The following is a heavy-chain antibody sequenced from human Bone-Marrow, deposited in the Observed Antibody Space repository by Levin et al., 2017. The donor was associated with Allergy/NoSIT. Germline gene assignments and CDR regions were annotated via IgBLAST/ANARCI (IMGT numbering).Heavy chain of an antibody. CDR1: GGSISSSY. CDR2: IYYSGST. Sequence: SQTLSLTCTVSGGSISSSYWSWIRQPPGKGLEWIGYIYYSGSTNYNPSLKSRVTISVDTSKNQFSLKLSSVTAADTAVYYCARVNGDYAYYYYYMDVWGKGTTVTVSS. J-gene: IGHJ6*03. CDR3: ARVNGDYAYYYYYMDV. D-gene: IGHD4-17*01. V-gene: IGHV4-59*01.